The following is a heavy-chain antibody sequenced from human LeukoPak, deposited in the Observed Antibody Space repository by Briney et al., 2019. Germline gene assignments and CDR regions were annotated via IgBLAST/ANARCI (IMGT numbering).Heavy chain of an antibody. CDR3: ARDEQLEGFDY. CDR2: IYYSGST. D-gene: IGHD6-6*01. CDR1: GGSISSGGYY. Sequence: SETLSLTCTVSGGSISSGGYYWSWIRQHPGKGLEWIGYIYYSGSTYYNPSLKSRVTISVDTSKNQFSLKLSSVTAADTAVYYCARDEQLEGFDYWGQGTLVTVSS. J-gene: IGHJ4*02. V-gene: IGHV4-31*03.